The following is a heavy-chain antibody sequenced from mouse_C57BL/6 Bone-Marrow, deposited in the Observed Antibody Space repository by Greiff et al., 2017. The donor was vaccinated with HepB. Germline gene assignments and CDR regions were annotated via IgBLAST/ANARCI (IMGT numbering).Heavy chain of an antibody. J-gene: IGHJ1*03. CDR3: ARSRWLLRDYWYFDV. D-gene: IGHD2-3*01. V-gene: IGHV1-55*01. CDR2: IYPGSGST. CDR1: GYTFTSYW. Sequence: VQLQQPGAELVKPGASVKMSCKASGYTFTSYWITWVKQRPGQGLEWIGDIYPGSGSTNYNEKFKSKATLTVDTSSSTAYMQLSSLTSEDSAVYYCARSRWLLRDYWYFDVWGTGTTVTVSS.